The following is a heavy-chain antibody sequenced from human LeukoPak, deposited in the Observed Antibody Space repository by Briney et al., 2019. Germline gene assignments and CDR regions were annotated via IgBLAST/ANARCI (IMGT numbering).Heavy chain of an antibody. Sequence: PGGSLRLSCVASGFTFEKYVMNWVRQAPGKGLEWLATIYGSGVSISYADSVKGRFTISRDNSNNTLYLQMNSLRVEDTAMYFCAKDLGWELPAEAYWGQGILVTASS. CDR1: GFTFEKYV. J-gene: IGHJ4*02. CDR3: AKDLGWELPAEAY. D-gene: IGHD1-26*01. CDR2: IYGSGVSI. V-gene: IGHV3-23*01.